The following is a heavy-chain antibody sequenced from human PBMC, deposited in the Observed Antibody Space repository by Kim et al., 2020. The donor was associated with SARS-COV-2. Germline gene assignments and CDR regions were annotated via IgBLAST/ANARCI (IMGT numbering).Heavy chain of an antibody. CDR3: ARDWATYYYDSSGYYPTDY. V-gene: IGHV1-46*01. CDR2: INPSGGST. Sequence: ASVKVSCKASGYTFTSYYMHWVRQAPGQGLEWMEIINPSGGSTSYAQKFQGRVTMTRDTSTSTVYMELSSLRSEDTAVYYCARDWATYYYDSSGYYPTDYWGQGTLVTVSS. CDR1: GYTFTSYY. D-gene: IGHD3-22*01. J-gene: IGHJ4*02.